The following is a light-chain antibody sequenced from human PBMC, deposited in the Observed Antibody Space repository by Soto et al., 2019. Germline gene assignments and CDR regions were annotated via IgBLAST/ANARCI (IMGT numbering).Light chain of an antibody. CDR1: DSNIGSNP. Sequence: QSVLTQPPSASGTPGQTVTISCSGSDSNIGSNPLNWFQQLPGAAPTLLIYLNDQRPSGVPARFSGSKSGTSASLATSGLQSEDEADYYCAVWDDSLHARVFGGGTKLTVL. J-gene: IGLJ3*02. CDR2: LND. CDR3: AVWDDSLHARV. V-gene: IGLV1-44*01.